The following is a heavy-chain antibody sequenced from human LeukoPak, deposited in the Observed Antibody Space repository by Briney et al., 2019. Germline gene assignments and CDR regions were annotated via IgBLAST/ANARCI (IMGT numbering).Heavy chain of an antibody. CDR1: GYNFFTYG. CDR3: ARGVFISSRDYLFFFDY. J-gene: IGHJ4*01. D-gene: IGHD3-16*01. CDR2: ISPHNGNA. V-gene: IGHV1-18*01. Sequence: VASVKVSCKASGYNFFTYGITWVRQAPGQGLEWMGWISPHNGNANYAQKFQDRVIMTTDTSTNTAFMEVRSLRSDGTAMYYCARGVFISSRDYLFFFDYWGQGSLVTVSS.